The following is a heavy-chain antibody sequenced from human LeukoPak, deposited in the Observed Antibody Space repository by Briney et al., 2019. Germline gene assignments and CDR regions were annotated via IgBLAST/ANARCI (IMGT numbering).Heavy chain of an antibody. CDR2: IWYDGSNK. Sequence: GGSLILSCAASGFTFSSYGMHWVRQAPGKGLEWVAVIWYDGSNKYHADSVKGRFTISRDNSKNTLYLQMNSLRAEDTAVYYCARDPRRLTYSSGWYPDYWGQGTLVTVSS. D-gene: IGHD6-19*01. V-gene: IGHV3-33*01. CDR1: GFTFSSYG. CDR3: ARDPRRLTYSSGWYPDY. J-gene: IGHJ4*02.